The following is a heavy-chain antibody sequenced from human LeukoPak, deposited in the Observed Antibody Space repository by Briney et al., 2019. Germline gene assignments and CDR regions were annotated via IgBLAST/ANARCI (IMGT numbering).Heavy chain of an antibody. Sequence: SETLSLTCTVSGYSISNGYYWDWIRQPPGKGLEWIGSIYHSGSIYYNPSLKSRVTISVDTSKNQLSLKLSSVTAADTAVYYCARVGARGNWFDPWGQGTLVTVSS. CDR3: ARVGARGNWFDP. CDR2: IYHSGSI. D-gene: IGHD1-26*01. V-gene: IGHV4-38-2*02. J-gene: IGHJ5*02. CDR1: GYSISNGYY.